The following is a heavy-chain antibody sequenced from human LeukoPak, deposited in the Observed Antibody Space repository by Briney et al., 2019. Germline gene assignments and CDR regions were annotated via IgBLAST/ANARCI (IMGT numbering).Heavy chain of an antibody. V-gene: IGHV3-21*01. J-gene: IGHJ6*04. D-gene: IGHD5-18*01. CDR1: GFTFSSYS. CDR3: ARGGVYSYGQYYYYGMDV. Sequence: GGSLRLSCAASGFTFSSYSMIWVRQAPGKGLQWVSSISSSSSYIYFPDSVKGRFTISRDNDKNSLYLQMNGLRAEDTAVYYCARGGVYSYGQYYYYGMDVWGKGTTVSVSS. CDR2: ISSSSSYI.